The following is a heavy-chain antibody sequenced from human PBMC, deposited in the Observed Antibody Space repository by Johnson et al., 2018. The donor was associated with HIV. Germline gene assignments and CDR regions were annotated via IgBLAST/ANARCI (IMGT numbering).Heavy chain of an antibody. CDR3: AKDQYYEERSGDSDACDM. J-gene: IGHJ3*02. Sequence: QMLLVESGGGVVQPGGSLRLSCAASGFTFSSYGMHWVRQAPGKGLEWVAFIRYAGSNKYYADSVTGRFTISSDNSKNTLYLQMNSLSAEGTAVYDCAKDQYYEERSGDSDACDMWGKGTRVTVSA. V-gene: IGHV3-30*02. CDR2: IRYAGSNK. D-gene: IGHD3-22*01. CDR1: GFTFSSYG.